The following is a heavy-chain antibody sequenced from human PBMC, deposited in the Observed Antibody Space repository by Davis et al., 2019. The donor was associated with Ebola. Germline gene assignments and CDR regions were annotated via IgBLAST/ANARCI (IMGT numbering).Heavy chain of an antibody. J-gene: IGHJ4*02. CDR2: IIPIFGTA. V-gene: IGHV1-69*06. CDR1: GYTFTSYY. D-gene: IGHD6-13*01. Sequence: SVKVSCKASGYTFTSYYMRWVRQAPGQGLEWMGGIIPIFGTANYAQKFQGRVTITADKSTSTAYMELSSLRSEDTAVYYCARIYSSSWFLPYFDYWGQGTLVTVSS. CDR3: ARIYSSSWFLPYFDY.